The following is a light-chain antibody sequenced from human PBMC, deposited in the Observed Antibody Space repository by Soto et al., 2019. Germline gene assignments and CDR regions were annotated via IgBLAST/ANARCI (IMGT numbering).Light chain of an antibody. CDR2: DVS. Sequence: QSALTQPRSVSGSPGQSVTISCTGSSSDVGGYKYVSWYQQHPGKAPKLMIYDVSKRPSGVPDRFSGSKSGNTASLTISGLQAEDEADYYCCSYAGSYTFLFGGGTKVTVL. CDR1: SSDVGGYKY. V-gene: IGLV2-11*01. J-gene: IGLJ2*01. CDR3: CSYAGSYTFL.